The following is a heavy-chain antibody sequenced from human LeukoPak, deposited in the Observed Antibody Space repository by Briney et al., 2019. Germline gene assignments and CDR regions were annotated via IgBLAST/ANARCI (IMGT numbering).Heavy chain of an antibody. D-gene: IGHD4-23*01. V-gene: IGHV3-48*02. CDR1: GFTFSSYS. CDR2: IGTSSSTI. Sequence: GSLRLSCAASGFTFSSYSMNWVRQAPGKGLEWVSYIGTSSSTIYYADSVKGRFTISRDNAKNSLYLQMNSLRDEDTAVYYCARHDYGGNSGDYWGQGTLVTVSS. J-gene: IGHJ4*02. CDR3: ARHDYGGNSGDY.